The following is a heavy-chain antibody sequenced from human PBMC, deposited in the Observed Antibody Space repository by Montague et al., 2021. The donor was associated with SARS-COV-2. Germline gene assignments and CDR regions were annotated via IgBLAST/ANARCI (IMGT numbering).Heavy chain of an antibody. D-gene: IGHD4-17*01. V-gene: IGHV4-39*02. CDR2: LLYSGTT. Sequence: SETLSLTCNVSGRSIRSDRFYWVWIRQPPGRSLEWIGYLLYSGTTYYNPSLKSRVTISADTSKNDFFLEMTSVTAADTAVYYCAIQAGEYGDFGGIYYYNGVDVGGQGTTVTVSS. J-gene: IGHJ6*02. CDR3: AIQAGEYGDFGGIYYYNGVDV. CDR1: GRSIRSDRFY.